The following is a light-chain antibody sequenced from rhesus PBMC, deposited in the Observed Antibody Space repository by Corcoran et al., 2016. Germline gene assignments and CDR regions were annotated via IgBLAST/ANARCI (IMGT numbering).Light chain of an antibody. CDR1: ENVNNY. CDR3: QHGYGTPWT. V-gene: IGKV1-74*01. Sequence: DIQMTQSPSSLSVSIGDRVTITCRASENVNNYLNWYQQKPWKAPKLLVYKASTLQSGVPSRFSGSGSGTDYTFTISRLQPEDVATYYCQHGYGTPWTFGQGTKVEIK. J-gene: IGKJ1*01. CDR2: KAS.